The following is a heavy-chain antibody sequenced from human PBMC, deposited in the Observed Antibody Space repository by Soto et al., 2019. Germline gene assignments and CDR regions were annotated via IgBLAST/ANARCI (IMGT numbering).Heavy chain of an antibody. Sequence: PGVPLRLSCAASGFTFRNFGRSWVRQVPGKGLEWVSIIYSGGNTYYADSVKGRFTISRDDSENTLYLQMSSLRAEDTAVYYCAKRKYCPSTPCFAYWGQGTQVTVSS. J-gene: IGHJ4*02. CDR1: GFTFRNFG. V-gene: IGHV3-66*01. CDR3: AKRKYCPSTPCFAY. D-gene: IGHD2-2*01. CDR2: IYSGGNT.